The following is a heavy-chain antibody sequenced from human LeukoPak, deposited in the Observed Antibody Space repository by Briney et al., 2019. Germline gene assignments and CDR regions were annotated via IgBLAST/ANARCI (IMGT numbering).Heavy chain of an antibody. CDR3: ARIRCGHSGSVCYNH. V-gene: IGHV4-34*01. CDR2: ISRTEGT. CDR1: GVSINDYY. J-gene: IGHJ1*01. Sequence: SETLSLTCGVFGVSINDYYWSWIRQSPGRGLEWIGEISRTEGTRYNPSLESRVTMSVGTSENQLSLKLIFVTAADTAVYYCARIRCGHSGSVCYNHWGLGTLVTVSS. D-gene: IGHD3-9*01.